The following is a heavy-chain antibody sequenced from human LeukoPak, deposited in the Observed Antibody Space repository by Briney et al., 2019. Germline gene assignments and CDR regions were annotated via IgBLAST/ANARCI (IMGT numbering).Heavy chain of an antibody. CDR2: IYYSGDS. CDR3: ARHTYARPFDS. V-gene: IGHV4-59*08. CDR1: GVSISSSY. D-gene: IGHD6-6*01. Sequence: PSDTLSLTRTVSGVSISSSYWSWVRQPPGKGLEWVGYIYYSGDSNYNPSLKSRATISVDTSKSQFSLKVSSVTAADTAIYYCARHTYARPFDSWGQGTPVTVSS. J-gene: IGHJ4*02.